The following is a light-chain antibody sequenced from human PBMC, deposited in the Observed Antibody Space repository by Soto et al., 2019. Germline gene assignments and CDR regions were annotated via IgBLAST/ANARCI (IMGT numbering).Light chain of an antibody. CDR3: QQRNNWPPVT. Sequence: EIVLTQSPATLSLSPWERATLSCRASQSVSRHLAWYQQKPGQAPRLLLYDASNRATGIPARFSGSGSGTDFTLTISSLEPEDFAVYYCQQRNNWPPVTFGGGTKVDIK. CDR1: QSVSRH. CDR2: DAS. J-gene: IGKJ4*01. V-gene: IGKV3-11*01.